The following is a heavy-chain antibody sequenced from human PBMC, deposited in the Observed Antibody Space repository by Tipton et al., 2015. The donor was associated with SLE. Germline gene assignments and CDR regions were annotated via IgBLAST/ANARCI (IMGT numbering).Heavy chain of an antibody. V-gene: IGHV3-21*01. D-gene: IGHD1-1*01. CDR2: ISSSSSSI. J-gene: IGHJ4*02. CDR3: ARDRQGSWNGAFDN. Sequence: SLRLSCAASGFTFSSYSMNWVRQAPGKGLEWVSSISSSSSSIYYADSVKGRFTISRANAKNSLYLQMTSLRAEDTAVYYCARDRQGSWNGAFDNWGQGTLVTVSS. CDR1: GFTFSSYS.